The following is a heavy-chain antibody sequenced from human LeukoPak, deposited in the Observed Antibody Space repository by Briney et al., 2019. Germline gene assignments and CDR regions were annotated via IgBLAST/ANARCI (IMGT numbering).Heavy chain of an antibody. CDR1: GFTFDSYW. V-gene: IGHV3-7*01. J-gene: IGHJ4*02. D-gene: IGHD1-14*01. Sequence: PGGSLRLSCAASGFTFDSYWMSWGRQAPGKGLEWVANIKQDGNEKYYVDSVKGRFTIYRDNAENSLYLQMNSLRAEDTAVYYCTRDPLTQNDYWGQGTLVTVSS. CDR2: IKQDGNEK. CDR3: TRDPLTQNDY.